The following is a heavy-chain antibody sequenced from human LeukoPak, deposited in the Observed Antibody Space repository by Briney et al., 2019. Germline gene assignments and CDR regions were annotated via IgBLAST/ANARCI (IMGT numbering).Heavy chain of an antibody. J-gene: IGHJ4*02. D-gene: IGHD2-2*01. V-gene: IGHV3-30*02. CDR2: IRYDGSNK. Sequence: GGSLRLSCAASGFTFSSYGMHWVRQAPGKGLEWVAFIRYDGSNKYYADSVKGRFTISRDNSKNTLYLQMNSLRAEDTAVYYCAKRGYCSSTSCHAFDYWGQGTLVTVSS. CDR3: AKRGYCSSTSCHAFDY. CDR1: GFTFSSYG.